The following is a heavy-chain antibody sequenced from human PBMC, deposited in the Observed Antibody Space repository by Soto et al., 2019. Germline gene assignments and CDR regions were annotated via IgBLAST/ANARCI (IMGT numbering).Heavy chain of an antibody. Sequence: GXSAKVSFKVSGYALTELSMHWVREAPGKGLEWMGGFDPEDGETIYAQKFQGRVTMTEDTSTDTAYMELSSLRSEDTAVYYCATDWSWNYPGFDYWGQGTLVTVSS. CDR2: FDPEDGET. CDR3: ATDWSWNYPGFDY. J-gene: IGHJ4*02. V-gene: IGHV1-24*01. CDR1: GYALTELS. D-gene: IGHD1-7*01.